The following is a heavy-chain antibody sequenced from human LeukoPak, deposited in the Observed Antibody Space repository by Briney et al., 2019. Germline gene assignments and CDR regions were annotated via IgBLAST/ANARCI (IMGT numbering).Heavy chain of an antibody. V-gene: IGHV3-74*01. CDR3: AKASGRLRFLEWFFDY. D-gene: IGHD3-3*01. CDR1: GLTFSSHW. J-gene: IGHJ4*02. CDR2: ITNDGSST. Sequence: GGSLRLSCAASGLTFSSHWMHWVRQAPGKGLVWVLRITNDGSSTTYADSVKGRFTISRDNAKNSLYLQMNSLRAEDTALYYCAKASGRLRFLEWFFDYWGQGTLVTVSS.